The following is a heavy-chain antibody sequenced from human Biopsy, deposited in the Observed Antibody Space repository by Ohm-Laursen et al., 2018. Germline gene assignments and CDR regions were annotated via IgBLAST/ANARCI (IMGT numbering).Heavy chain of an antibody. V-gene: IGHV3-21*01. J-gene: IGHJ4*02. Sequence: SLRLSCAASGFDFSDYSMSWVRQAPGKGLEWVSSVTTTSSYIYYADSVKGRFTISRDNAENTVFLQMNSLRAEDTAVYYCTRAEAGSGSLLYFDYWGQGTLVTVSS. CDR3: TRAEAGSGSLLYFDY. D-gene: IGHD3-10*01. CDR1: GFDFSDYS. CDR2: VTTTSSYI.